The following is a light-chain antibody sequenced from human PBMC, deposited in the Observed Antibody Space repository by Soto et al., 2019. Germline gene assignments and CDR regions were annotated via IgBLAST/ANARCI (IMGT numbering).Light chain of an antibody. CDR2: DVS. Sequence: DIQMTQSPSSLSASIGDRVTITCRASQSISKYLAWYQQKPGKAPDLLIYDVSTLQSGVPSRFSGSGSGTDFSLTISSLQPEDFATYYCQQADSFPLTFGGGTKVEL. V-gene: IGKV1-39*01. J-gene: IGKJ4*01. CDR1: QSISKY. CDR3: QQADSFPLT.